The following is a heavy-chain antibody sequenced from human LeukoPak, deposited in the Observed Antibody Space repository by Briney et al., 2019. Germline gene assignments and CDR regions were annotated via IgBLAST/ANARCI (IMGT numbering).Heavy chain of an antibody. CDR2: ISAYNGNT. CDR1: GYTFTSYG. CDR3: ARDRLTYYDFWSGYYLSLDY. D-gene: IGHD3-3*01. Sequence: ASVKVSCKASGYTFTSYGISWVRQAPGQGLEWMGWISAYNGNTNYAQKLQGRVTMTTDTSTSTAYMELRSLRSDHTAVYYCARDRLTYYDFWSGYYLSLDYWGQGTLVTVSS. J-gene: IGHJ4*02. V-gene: IGHV1-18*01.